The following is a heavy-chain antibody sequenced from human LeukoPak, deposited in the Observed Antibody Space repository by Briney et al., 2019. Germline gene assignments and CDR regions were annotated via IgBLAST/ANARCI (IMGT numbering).Heavy chain of an antibody. J-gene: IGHJ4*02. Sequence: PSETLSLTCIVSGRSINGYYWSWIRQPPGMGPEWLGYIYFSGSTNYNPSLKSRVTISLDTSKNQLSLRLSSVTAADSAVYYCASSKAVAGTPFDSWGQGTLVTVSS. D-gene: IGHD6-19*01. CDR2: IYFSGST. CDR3: ASSKAVAGTPFDS. V-gene: IGHV4-59*01. CDR1: GRSINGYY.